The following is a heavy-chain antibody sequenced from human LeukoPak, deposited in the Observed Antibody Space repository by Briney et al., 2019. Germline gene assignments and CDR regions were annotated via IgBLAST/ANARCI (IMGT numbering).Heavy chain of an antibody. Sequence: SVKVSCKASGGTFSSYAISWVRQAPGQGLEWMGGIIPIFGTANYAQKFQGRVTITADESTSTAYMELSRLKSDDTAVYYCARDRLRLGYERTNWFDPWGQGTLVTVSS. V-gene: IGHV1-69*13. CDR3: ARDRLRLGYERTNWFDP. CDR2: IIPIFGTA. D-gene: IGHD2-15*01. J-gene: IGHJ5*02. CDR1: GGTFSSYA.